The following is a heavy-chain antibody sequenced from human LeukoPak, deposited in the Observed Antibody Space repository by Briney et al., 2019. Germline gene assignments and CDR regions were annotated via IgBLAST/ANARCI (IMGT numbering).Heavy chain of an antibody. CDR1: GYTFTGYY. J-gene: IGHJ6*02. V-gene: IGHV1-2*04. CDR3: AIRSVAGDRYYYYGMDV. CDR2: INPNSGGT. Sequence: ASVKDSCKASGYTFTGYYMHWVRQAPGQGLEWMGWINPNSGGTNYAQKFQGWVTMTRDTSISTAYMELSRLRSDDTAVYYCAIRSVAGDRYYYYGMDVWGQGTTVTVSS. D-gene: IGHD6-19*01.